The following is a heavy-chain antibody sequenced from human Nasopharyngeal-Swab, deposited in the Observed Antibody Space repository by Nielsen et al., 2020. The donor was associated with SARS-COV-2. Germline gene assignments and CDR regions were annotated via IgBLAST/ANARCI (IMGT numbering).Heavy chain of an antibody. V-gene: IGHV3-7*01. Sequence: GESLKISCAASGFTFSMYWMSWVRQAPGMGLEWLANIKQDGSEKYYVDSVKGRFTISRDNAKNSLYLQMNSLRAEDTAVYYCAPPAGDAFDIWGQGTMVTVSS. CDR1: GFTFSMYW. J-gene: IGHJ3*02. CDR2: IKQDGSEK. CDR3: APPAGDAFDI. D-gene: IGHD6-13*01.